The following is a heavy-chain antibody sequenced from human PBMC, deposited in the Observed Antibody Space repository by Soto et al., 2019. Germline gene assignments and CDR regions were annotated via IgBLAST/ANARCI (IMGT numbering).Heavy chain of an antibody. CDR1: GFSFSDYY. J-gene: IGHJ4*02. CDR3: ARDPRPIIAVANPYYFDY. V-gene: IGHV1-46*01. D-gene: IGHD6-19*01. Sequence: ASVKVSCKASGFSFSDYYIHWVRQAPGQGLEWMAVINPNGGSTNYAQKFQGRVTMTRDTSTSTVYMELSSLRFEDTAVYYCARDPRPIIAVANPYYFDYWGQGTLVTVSS. CDR2: INPNGGST.